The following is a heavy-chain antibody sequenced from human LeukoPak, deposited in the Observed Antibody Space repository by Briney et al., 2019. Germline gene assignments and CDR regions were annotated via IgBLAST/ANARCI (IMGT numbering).Heavy chain of an antibody. J-gene: IGHJ4*02. Sequence: PSETLSLTCTVSGGSISSSSYYWGWIRQPPGKGLEWIGSIYYSGSTNYNPSLKSRVTISVYTSKNQFSLKLSSVTAADTAVYYCARLSSLLWHRLDSWGQGTLVTVSS. D-gene: IGHD3-10*01. CDR2: IYYSGST. CDR3: ARLSSLLWHRLDS. CDR1: GGSISSSSYY. V-gene: IGHV4-39*07.